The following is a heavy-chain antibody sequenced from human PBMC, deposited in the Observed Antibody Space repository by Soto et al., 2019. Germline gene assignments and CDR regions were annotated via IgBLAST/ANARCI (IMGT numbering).Heavy chain of an antibody. V-gene: IGHV1-69*02. CDR1: GGTFSSYN. Sequence: QVQLVQSGAEVKKPGSSVKVSCKASGGTFSSYNISWVRQAPGQGLEWMGRIIPILGIANYAQKFQGRVTITADKSTSTAYMELSSLRSEDTAVYYCATSKAYSSSWYYFDYWGQGTLVTVSS. D-gene: IGHD6-13*01. J-gene: IGHJ4*02. CDR3: ATSKAYSSSWYYFDY. CDR2: IIPILGIA.